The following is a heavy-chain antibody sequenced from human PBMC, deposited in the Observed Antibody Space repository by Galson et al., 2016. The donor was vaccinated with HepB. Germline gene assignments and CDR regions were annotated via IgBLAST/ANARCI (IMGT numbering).Heavy chain of an antibody. Sequence: SLRLSCAASGFTFSSHWMHWVRQSPGKGLVWVARIFRDGSRTRYADSVEGRFTISRDNAKNTLYLQMDSLSGDDTAVYYCARDNTGYFYFDYWGPGTLVTVSS. CDR3: ARDNTGYFYFDY. J-gene: IGHJ4*02. CDR1: GFTFSSHW. D-gene: IGHD5-18*01. CDR2: IFRDGSRT. V-gene: IGHV3-74*01.